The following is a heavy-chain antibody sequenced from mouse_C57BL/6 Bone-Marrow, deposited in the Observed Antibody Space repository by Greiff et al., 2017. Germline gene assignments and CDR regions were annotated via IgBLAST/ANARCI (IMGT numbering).Heavy chain of an antibody. V-gene: IGHV1-55*01. CDR3: ARNRSSYWYFDV. CDR1: GYTFTSYW. D-gene: IGHD1-1*01. Sequence: QVQLKESGAELVKPGASVKMSCKASGYTFTSYWITWVKQRPGQGLEWIGDIYPGSGSTNYNEKFKSKATLTVDTSSSTAYMQLSSLTSEDSAVYYCARNRSSYWYFDVWGTGTTVTVSS. CDR2: IYPGSGST. J-gene: IGHJ1*03.